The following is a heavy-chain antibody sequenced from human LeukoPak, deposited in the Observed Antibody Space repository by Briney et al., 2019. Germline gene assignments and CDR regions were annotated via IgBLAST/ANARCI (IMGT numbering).Heavy chain of an antibody. CDR2: INHSGST. CDR3: ARTLRGTRIVATTLWFDY. CDR1: GGSFSGYY. D-gene: IGHD5-12*01. Sequence: SETLSLTCAVYGGSFSGYYWSWIRQPPGKGLEWIGEINHSGSTNYNPSLKSRVTISVDTSKNQFSLKLSSVTAADTAVYYCARTLRGTRIVATTLWFDYWGQGTLVTVSS. J-gene: IGHJ4*02. V-gene: IGHV4-34*01.